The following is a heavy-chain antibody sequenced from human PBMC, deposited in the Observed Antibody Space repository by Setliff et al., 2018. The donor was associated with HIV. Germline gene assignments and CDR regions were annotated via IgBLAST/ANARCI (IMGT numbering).Heavy chain of an antibody. J-gene: IGHJ4*02. CDR3: AKGSGFYDY. D-gene: IGHD3-22*01. V-gene: IGHV3-23*03. CDR2: MYDGGST. Sequence: LRLSCAASGFTFSNYAMSWVRQAPGEGLEWVALMYDGGSTYYADSVKGRFTITRDISKNTLDLQMNSLRVDDTAVYYCAKGSGFYDYWGQGTLVTVSS. CDR1: GFTFSNYA.